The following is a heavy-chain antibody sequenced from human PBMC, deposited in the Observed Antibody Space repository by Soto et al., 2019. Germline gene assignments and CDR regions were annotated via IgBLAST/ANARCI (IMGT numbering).Heavy chain of an antibody. V-gene: IGHV3-21*01. CDR2: ISSTTNCI. Sequence: GGSMRLSCAASGFTLTRYSMNWVSQAPGKGLEWVASISSTTNCIYYADTMKGRFTVSRDNAKNTVYLEMNSLSAEDTALYYCARESEDLTAVVDYWGQGTLVTVSS. CDR1: GFTLTRYS. CDR3: ARESEDLTAVVDY. J-gene: IGHJ4*02.